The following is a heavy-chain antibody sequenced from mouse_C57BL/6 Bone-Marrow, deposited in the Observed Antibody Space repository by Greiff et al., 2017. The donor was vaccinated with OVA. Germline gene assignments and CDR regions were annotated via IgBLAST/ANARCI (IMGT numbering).Heavy chain of an antibody. CDR2: IWSGGST. Sequence: VQLQQSGPGLVQPSQSLSITCTVSGFSLTSYGVHWVRQSPGKGLEWLGVIWSGGSTDFNAAFIPRLSISKDNTRSKVFIKMNRLQAEETAIYYCARKGIDDEYFDVWGTGTTVTVSS. CDR3: ARKGIDDEYFDV. V-gene: IGHV2-2*01. J-gene: IGHJ1*03. D-gene: IGHD2-12*01. CDR1: GFSLTSYG.